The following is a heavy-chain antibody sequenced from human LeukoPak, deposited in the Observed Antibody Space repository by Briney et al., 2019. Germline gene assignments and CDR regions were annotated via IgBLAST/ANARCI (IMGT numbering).Heavy chain of an antibody. CDR2: IYTSGGT. CDR1: GGSISSGSYY. CDR3: ARGFLGYCSSTSCYDVAFDI. V-gene: IGHV4-61*02. D-gene: IGHD2-2*01. J-gene: IGHJ3*02. Sequence: SETLSLTCTVSGGSISSGSYYWSWIRQPAGKGLEWIGRIYTSGGTNYNPSLKSRVTISVDTSKNQFSLKLSSVTAADTAVYYCARGFLGYCSSTSCYDVAFDIWGQGTMVTVSS.